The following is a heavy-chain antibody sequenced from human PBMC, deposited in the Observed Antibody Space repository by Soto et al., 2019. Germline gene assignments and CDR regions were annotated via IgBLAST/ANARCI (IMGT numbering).Heavy chain of an antibody. J-gene: IGHJ6*02. D-gene: IGHD3-3*01. CDR3: AGGRSSVPDRRGIGYYGLDV. V-gene: IGHV4-34*01. CDR2: INHSGIT. Sequence: QVQLQQWGAGLLKPSETLSLTCVVNGGSFSGYYWSWVRQPPGKGLEWIGEINHSGITDSSPSLKSRVTISVDASRSEFSLNLTSVTAADTAVYYCAGGRSSVPDRRGIGYYGLDVWGQGTTVTVS. CDR1: GGSFSGYY.